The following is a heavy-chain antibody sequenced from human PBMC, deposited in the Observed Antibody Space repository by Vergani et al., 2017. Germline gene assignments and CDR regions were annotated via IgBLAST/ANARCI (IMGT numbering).Heavy chain of an antibody. CDR2: INSDGSST. V-gene: IGHV3-74*01. CDR1: GFTFSSYW. Sequence: EVQLVESGGGLVQPGGSLRLSCAASGFTFSSYWMHWVRQAPGNGLVWVSRINSDGSSTSYADSVKGRFTISRDNAKNTLYLQMNSLRAEDTAVYYCARDLGYSSSWDAFDIWGQGTMVTVSS. CDR3: ARDLGYSSSWDAFDI. J-gene: IGHJ3*02. D-gene: IGHD6-13*01.